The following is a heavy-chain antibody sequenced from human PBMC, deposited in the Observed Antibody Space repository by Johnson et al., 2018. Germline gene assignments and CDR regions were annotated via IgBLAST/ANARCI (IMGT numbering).Heavy chain of an antibody. Sequence: EVQLVESGGGLVKPGGSLRLSCAASGFTFSSYSMNWVRQAPGKGLEWVSSISSSSSYIYYADSVKGRFTISRANPKNALYLKMNSLRAEDTAVYYRARDLGSPYYDSSGTPYDAFDIWGQGTMVTVSS. CDR3: ARDLGSPYYDSSGTPYDAFDI. CDR2: ISSSSSYI. J-gene: IGHJ3*02. CDR1: GFTFSSYS. V-gene: IGHV3-21*01. D-gene: IGHD3-22*01.